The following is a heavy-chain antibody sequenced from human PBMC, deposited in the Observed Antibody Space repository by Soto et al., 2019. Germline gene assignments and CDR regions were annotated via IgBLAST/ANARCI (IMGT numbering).Heavy chain of an antibody. Sequence: GGSLRLSCAASGFTFSSYWMHWVRQVPGKGLVWVSRINSDGSSTSYADSVKGRFTISRDNAKNTLYLQMNSLRVEDTAVYYCAREGMPACFMTTCLRPGDYWGQGTLVTVSS. V-gene: IGHV3-74*01. CDR1: GFTFSSYW. CDR2: INSDGSST. J-gene: IGHJ4*02. D-gene: IGHD3-16*01. CDR3: AREGMPACFMTTCLRPGDY.